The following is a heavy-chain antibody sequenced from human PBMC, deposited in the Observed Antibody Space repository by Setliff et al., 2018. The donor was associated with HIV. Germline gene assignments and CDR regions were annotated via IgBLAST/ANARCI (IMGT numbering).Heavy chain of an antibody. CDR2: IWYDGSNK. D-gene: IGHD2-15*01. CDR3: ARATLGVCSGFHLDY. Sequence: PGGSLRLSCAASGFTFSSYGMHWVRQAPGKGLEWVAVIWYDGSNKYYADSVKGRFIISRDNSKNTLYLQMNSLRAEDTAVYYCARATLGVCSGFHLDYWGQGTTVT. V-gene: IGHV3-33*08. J-gene: IGHJ4*02. CDR1: GFTFSSYG.